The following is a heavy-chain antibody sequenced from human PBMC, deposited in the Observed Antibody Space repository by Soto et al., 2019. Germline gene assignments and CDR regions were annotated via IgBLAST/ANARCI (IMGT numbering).Heavy chain of an antibody. D-gene: IGHD6-19*01. CDR3: AKVRGLAVAGTGIFDY. Sequence: EVQLLESGGGLVQPGGSLRLSCAASGFTFSSYAMSWVRQAPGKGLEWVSAISGSGGSTYYADSVKGRFTISRDNSKITLYLQMNSLRAGDTAVYYCAKVRGLAVAGTGIFDYWGQGTLVTVSS. CDR1: GFTFSSYA. CDR2: ISGSGGST. J-gene: IGHJ4*02. V-gene: IGHV3-23*01.